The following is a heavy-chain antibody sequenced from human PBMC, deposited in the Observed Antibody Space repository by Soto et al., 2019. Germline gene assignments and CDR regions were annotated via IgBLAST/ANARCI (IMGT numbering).Heavy chain of an antibody. CDR1: GFTFTTYW. Sequence: GGSLRLSCAASGFTFTTYWMTWVRQAPGKGLEWVANIKQDGSGKFYVGSVRGRFTISRDNAKNSMYLQMNSLGAEDTAVYYCARRSSGRLTTAWAPLDWWGQGTLVTVSS. D-gene: IGHD2-15*01. CDR2: IKQDGSGK. J-gene: IGHJ4*02. CDR3: ARRSSGRLTTAWAPLDW. V-gene: IGHV3-7*03.